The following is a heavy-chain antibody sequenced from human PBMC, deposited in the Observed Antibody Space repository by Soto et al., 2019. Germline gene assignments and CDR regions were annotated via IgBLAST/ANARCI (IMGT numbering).Heavy chain of an antibody. Sequence: QVQLVESGGGVVQPGTSLTLSCSASGFIFSNYGMHWVRQAPGKGLEWVSIISYDGSRKHYVDSVKGRFTISRDDSKNALGLPMNSLGEEDPAVYSFTHAIHPGKDTYHYGADYWGQGTLVAVSS. V-gene: IGHV3-30*03. CDR1: GFIFSNYG. CDR3: THAIHPGKDTYHYGADY. D-gene: IGHD5-12*01. CDR2: ISYDGSRK. J-gene: IGHJ4*02.